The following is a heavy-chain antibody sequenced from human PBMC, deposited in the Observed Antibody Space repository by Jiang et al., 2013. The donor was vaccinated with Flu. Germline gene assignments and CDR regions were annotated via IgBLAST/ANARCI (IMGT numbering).Heavy chain of an antibody. J-gene: IGHJ1*01. CDR2: ISSSSSYI. CDR1: GFTFSSYS. V-gene: IGHV3-21*01. CDR3: ARDVGCTNGVCYDRPKYFQH. Sequence: LVESGGGLVQPGGSLRLSCAASGFTFSSYSMNWVRQAPGKGLEWVSSISSSSSYIYYADSVKGRFTISRDNAKNSLYLQMNSLRAEDTAVYYCARDVGCTNGVCYDRPKYFQHWGQGTLVTVSS. D-gene: IGHD2-8*01.